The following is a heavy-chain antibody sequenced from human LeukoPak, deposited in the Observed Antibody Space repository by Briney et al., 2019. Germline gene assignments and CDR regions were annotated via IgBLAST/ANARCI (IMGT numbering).Heavy chain of an antibody. CDR3: ARGPYYYDSSGNYFDY. D-gene: IGHD3-22*01. J-gene: IGHJ4*02. CDR1: GGSFSGYY. Sequence: SETLSLTCAVYGGSFSGYYWSWIRQPPGKGLEWIGEINHSGSTNYNPSLKSRVTISVDTSKNQFSLKLSSVTAADTAVYYCARGPYYYDSSGNYFDYWAREPWSPSPQ. CDR2: INHSGST. V-gene: IGHV4-34*01.